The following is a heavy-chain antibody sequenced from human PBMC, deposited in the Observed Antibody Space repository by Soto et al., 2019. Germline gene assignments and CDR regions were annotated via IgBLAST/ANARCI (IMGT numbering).Heavy chain of an antibody. CDR2: ISFDGSTE. V-gene: IGHV3-30-3*01. CDR3: ARSRDGSGSYTHFYYGLDV. CDR1: GFTFISYA. J-gene: IGHJ6*02. Sequence: QVQLVESGGGVVQPGRSLRLSCAASGFTFISYAMHWVRQAPGKGLEWVAVISFDGSTEYYADSVKGRFTISRDNSKNTVYLEMNRLRCEDTAGYYCARSRDGSGSYTHFYYGLDVWGQGTTVTVSS. D-gene: IGHD3-10*01.